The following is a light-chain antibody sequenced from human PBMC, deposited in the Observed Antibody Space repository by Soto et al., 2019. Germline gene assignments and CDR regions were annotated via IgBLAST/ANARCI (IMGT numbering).Light chain of an antibody. J-gene: IGKJ3*01. CDR3: QQYGTPLFT. CDR1: QSVTNNF. CDR2: GAS. V-gene: IGKV3-20*01. Sequence: IVLTQSPGTLSLSPGERATLSCGASQSVTNNFLAWYQQKPGQAPRLLIYGASSRATGVPDRXSGSXSGXXXXXXXXXXXPGDXAXYYCQQYGTPLFTFGPGTKVDIK.